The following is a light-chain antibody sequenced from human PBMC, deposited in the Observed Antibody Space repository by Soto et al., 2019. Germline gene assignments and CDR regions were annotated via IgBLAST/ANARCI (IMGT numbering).Light chain of an antibody. CDR2: GAS. V-gene: IGKV3D-15*01. CDR3: QQYNNWPALT. CDR1: QSVSSN. J-gene: IGKJ4*01. Sequence: EVVMTQSPATLSVSPGERATLSCRASQSVSSNLAWYQQKPGQAPRLLIYGASTRATGIPARFSGSRSGTEFTLNISSLQSEDFAVYYCQQYNNWPALTFGGGTKVEIK.